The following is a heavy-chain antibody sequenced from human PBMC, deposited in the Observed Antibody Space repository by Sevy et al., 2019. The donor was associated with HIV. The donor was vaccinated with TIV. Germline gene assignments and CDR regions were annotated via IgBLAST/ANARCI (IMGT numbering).Heavy chain of an antibody. D-gene: IGHD3-22*01. V-gene: IGHV3-15*01. Sequence: GGSLRVSCAVSGFTFSNAWMNWVRQAPGTGLQWVGLIKSKIDGETTDYAAPVKGRFTISRDDSKNTVYLQMNSLKTEDTAVYYCATAPGYYDSSPFDYWGPRTLVTVSS. CDR3: ATAPGYYDSSPFDY. CDR1: GFTFSNAW. CDR2: IKSKIDGETT. J-gene: IGHJ4*02.